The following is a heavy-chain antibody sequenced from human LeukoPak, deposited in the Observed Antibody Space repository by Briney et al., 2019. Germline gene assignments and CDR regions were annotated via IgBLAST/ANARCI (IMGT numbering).Heavy chain of an antibody. D-gene: IGHD6-6*01. Sequence: ASVKVSCKASGGTFISYAISWVRQAPGQGLEWMGGIIPIFGTANYAQKFQGRVTITTDESTSTAYMELSSLRSEDTAVYYCASDNSIAARPHYYYYMDVWGKGTTVTVSS. CDR1: GGTFISYA. CDR3: ASDNSIAARPHYYYYMDV. J-gene: IGHJ6*03. CDR2: IIPIFGTA. V-gene: IGHV1-69*05.